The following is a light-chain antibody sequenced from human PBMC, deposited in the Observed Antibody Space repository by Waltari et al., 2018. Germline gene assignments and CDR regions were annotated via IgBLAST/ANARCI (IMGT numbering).Light chain of an antibody. V-gene: IGLV3-19*01. CDR3: YSRDTTGNHRGV. CDR1: SLRRYY. J-gene: IGLJ1*01. CDR2: GKN. Sequence: SSELTQDPDVSVALGQTVRITCPGDSLRRYYATWYQQKPGQAPLLVIYGKNNRPSGIPDRFSGSSSGNTASLTITGAQAEDEADYYCYSRDTTGNHRGVFGTGTKVTVL.